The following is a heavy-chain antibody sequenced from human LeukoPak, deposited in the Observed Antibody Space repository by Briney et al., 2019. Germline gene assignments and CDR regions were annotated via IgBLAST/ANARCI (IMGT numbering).Heavy chain of an antibody. CDR3: ARDGLVVVPAAIFGPLNERHHYFDY. V-gene: IGHV3-30-3*01. D-gene: IGHD2-2*01. CDR2: ISYDGSNK. CDR1: GFTFSSYA. Sequence: GGSLRLSCAASGFTFSSYAMHWVRQAPGKGLEWVAVISYDGSNKYYADSVKGRFTISRDNSKNTLYLQMNSLRAEDTAVYYCARDGLVVVPAAIFGPLNERHHYFDYRGQGTLVTVSS. J-gene: IGHJ4*02.